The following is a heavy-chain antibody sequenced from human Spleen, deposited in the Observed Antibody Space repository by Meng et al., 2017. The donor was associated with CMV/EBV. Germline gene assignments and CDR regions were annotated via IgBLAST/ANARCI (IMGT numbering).Heavy chain of an antibody. CDR3: ATDLGVIAGRPGAFDM. CDR2: ISANGNTI. Sequence: GGSLRLSCAASGFTFGAYEMNWVRQAPGKGLEWISHISANGNTIKYADSVKGRFAISRDNAKKSLYLQMNSVRVDDTAVYYCATDLGVIAGRPGAFDMWGQGTMVTVSS. D-gene: IGHD6-6*01. V-gene: IGHV3-48*03. CDR1: GFTFGAYE. J-gene: IGHJ3*02.